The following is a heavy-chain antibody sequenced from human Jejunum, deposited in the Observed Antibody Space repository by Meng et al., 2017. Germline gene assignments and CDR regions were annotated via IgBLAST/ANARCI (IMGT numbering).Heavy chain of an antibody. Sequence: QVQLQESGAGLVKTSQTLSLTCTFSGGSLASVSHQWNWIRQPPGKGLEYIGYIYYDGNTNYSPSLKSRVSISIDTSKNQFSLRLNSVTAADTAVYYCAREVYLDTAMIIDSWGPGTLVTVSS. D-gene: IGHD5-18*01. V-gene: IGHV4-30-4*01. J-gene: IGHJ4*02. CDR1: GGSLASVSHQ. CDR3: AREVYLDTAMIIDS. CDR2: IYYDGNT.